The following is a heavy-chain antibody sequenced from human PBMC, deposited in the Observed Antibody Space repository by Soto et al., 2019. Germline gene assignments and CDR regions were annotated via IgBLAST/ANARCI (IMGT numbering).Heavy chain of an antibody. J-gene: IGHJ5*02. CDR1: GYSLTDLS. CDR3: ATVIAARNWFDL. D-gene: IGHD6-6*01. Sequence: ASVKVSCKVSGYSLTDLSMNWVRQAPGKGLEWMGTFDLEDGETIYAQKFQGRVTMTEDTSTDTAYIELSSLRSEDTAVYYCATVIAARNWFDLWGQGTLVTVSS. CDR2: FDLEDGET. V-gene: IGHV1-24*01.